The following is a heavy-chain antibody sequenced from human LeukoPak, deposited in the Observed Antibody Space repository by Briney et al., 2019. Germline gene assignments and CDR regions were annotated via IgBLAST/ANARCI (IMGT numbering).Heavy chain of an antibody. J-gene: IGHJ4*02. V-gene: IGHV3-7*01. Sequence: GGSLRLSCAASGFTFSEYYMSWVRQAPGKGPEWVASINKDGSEQYYVDSVKGRFTISRDNAKNSLSLQVSSLRAEDTAVYYCTRGGATSSWYWFFWGQGTLVTVSS. CDR1: GFTFSEYY. CDR2: INKDGSEQ. CDR3: TRGGATSSWYWFF. D-gene: IGHD6-13*01.